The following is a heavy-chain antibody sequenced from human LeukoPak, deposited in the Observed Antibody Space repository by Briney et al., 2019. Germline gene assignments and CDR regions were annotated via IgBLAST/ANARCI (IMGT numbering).Heavy chain of an antibody. Sequence: NPSETLSLTCTVSGGSISSYYWSWIRQPPGKGLEWIGYIYYSGSTNYNPSLKSRVTISVDTSKNQFSLKLSSVTAADTAVYYCARQTGSGLFILPGGQGKLVTVSS. D-gene: IGHD3-10*01. CDR1: GGSISSYY. J-gene: IGHJ4*02. V-gene: IGHV4-59*01. CDR2: IYYSGST. CDR3: ARQTGSGLFILP.